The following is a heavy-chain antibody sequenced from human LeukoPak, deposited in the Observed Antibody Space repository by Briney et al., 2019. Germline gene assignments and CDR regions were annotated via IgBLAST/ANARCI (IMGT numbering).Heavy chain of an antibody. CDR1: GFTFSTYG. CDR3: AKAPVTSCRGAYCYPFDS. Sequence: GGSLRLSCAASGFTFSTYGMHWVRQTPGKGLEWVAATSSSDAGTYHADSVRGRFTISRDNSKNTLYLQMNSLRAEDAAVYFCAKAPVTSCRGAYCYPFDSWGQGTLVTVSS. D-gene: IGHD2-21*01. CDR2: TSSSDAGT. J-gene: IGHJ4*02. V-gene: IGHV3-23*01.